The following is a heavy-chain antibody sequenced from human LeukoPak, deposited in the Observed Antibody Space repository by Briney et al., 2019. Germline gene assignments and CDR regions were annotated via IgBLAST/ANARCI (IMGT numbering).Heavy chain of an antibody. V-gene: IGHV3-11*01. CDR1: GFTLSDYY. Sequence: GGSLRLSCAASGFTLSDYYMSWIRQAPGKGLEWVSYISSSGSTIYYADSVKGRFTISRDNAKNSLYLQMNSLRAEDTAVYYCARDQEWPEPMMVTYYFDYWGQGTLVTVSS. CDR2: ISSSGSTI. CDR3: ARDQEWPEPMMVTYYFDY. D-gene: IGHD3-16*01. J-gene: IGHJ4*02.